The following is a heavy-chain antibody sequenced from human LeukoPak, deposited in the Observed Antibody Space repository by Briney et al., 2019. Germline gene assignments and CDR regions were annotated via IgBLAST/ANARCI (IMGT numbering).Heavy chain of an antibody. CDR2: IYTSGST. V-gene: IGHV4-61*02. J-gene: IGHJ5*02. Sequence: PSETLSLTCTVSGGSISSGSYYWGWIRQPAGKGLEWIGRIYTSGSTNYNPSLKSRVTISVDTSKNQFSLKLSSVTAADTAVYYCARGRHHRRLYCSSTSCYRRLSAYNWFDPWGQGTLVTVSS. D-gene: IGHD2-2*01. CDR1: GGSISSGSYY. CDR3: ARGRHHRRLYCSSTSCYRRLSAYNWFDP.